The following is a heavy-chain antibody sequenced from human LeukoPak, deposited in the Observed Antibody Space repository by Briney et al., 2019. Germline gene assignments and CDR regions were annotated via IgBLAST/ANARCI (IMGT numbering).Heavy chain of an antibody. CDR1: GFPFSDYY. D-gene: IGHD5-24*01. CDR2: ISSSGSTI. Sequence: GSLRLSCAASGFPFSDYYMGLIRPAPGKGLGWVSYISSSGSTIYYADSVKGRFTISRDNAKNSLYLQMNSLRAEDTAVYYCAKDLGTEMATIFVFGYWGQGTLVTVSS. CDR3: AKDLGTEMATIFVFGY. V-gene: IGHV3-11*01. J-gene: IGHJ4*02.